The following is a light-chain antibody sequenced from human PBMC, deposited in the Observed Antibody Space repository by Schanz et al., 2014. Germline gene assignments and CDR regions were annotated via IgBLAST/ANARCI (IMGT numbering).Light chain of an antibody. CDR1: QSLSRNN. V-gene: IGKV3-20*01. CDR3: QQYSSSPFT. CDR2: DAS. J-gene: IGKJ4*01. Sequence: EIVLTQSPGTLSLSPGERATLSCRASQSLSRNNLAWYQQKAGQAPRLLIYDASTRATGIPDRFSGSGSGTDFTLTISRLEPEDFAVYYCQQYSSSPFTFGGGTKVEIK.